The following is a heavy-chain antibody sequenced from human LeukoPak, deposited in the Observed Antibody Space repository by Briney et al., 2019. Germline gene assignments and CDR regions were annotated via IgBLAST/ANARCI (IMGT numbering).Heavy chain of an antibody. CDR3: ARGVYGGNSGGTNGGY. CDR2: IYYSGST. V-gene: IGHV4-59*01. J-gene: IGHJ4*02. Sequence: PSETLSLTCTVSGGSISSYYWSRIRPPPGKGLEWIGYIYYSGSTNYNPSLKSRVTISVDTSKNQFSLKLSSVTAADTAVYYCARGVYGGNSGGTNGGYWGQGTLVTVSS. D-gene: IGHD4-23*01. CDR1: GGSISSYY.